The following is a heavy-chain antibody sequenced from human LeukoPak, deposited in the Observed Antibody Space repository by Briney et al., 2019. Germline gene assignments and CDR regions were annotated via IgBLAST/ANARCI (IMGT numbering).Heavy chain of an antibody. CDR3: AKEASYCTNGVCYSRIFDT. V-gene: IGHV3-23*01. D-gene: IGHD2-8*01. CDR1: GFTFSSYA. CDR2: ISGSGGST. Sequence: GGSLGLSCAASGFTFSSYAMSWVRQAPGKGLEWVSAISGSGGSTFYADSVKGRFTMSRDNSKNTLYLQMNSLRAEDTAVYYCAKEASYCTNGVCYSRIFDTWGQGTLVTVSS. J-gene: IGHJ5*02.